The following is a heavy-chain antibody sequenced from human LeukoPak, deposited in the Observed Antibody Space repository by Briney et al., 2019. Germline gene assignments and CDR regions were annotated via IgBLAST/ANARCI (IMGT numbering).Heavy chain of an antibody. CDR2: VFYSGCT. CDR1: GGAIRTSDYY. D-gene: IGHD3-22*01. Sequence: SEPLSLPCTVSGGAIRTSDYYWGWSRPSPVKGLEWIANVFYSGCTYYNPTLRSRVTISADTSTNPFTLTLTSFTAADAAGYWCARLEAFPMTGSLPPTPSHFDLWGRGSLVTVSS. V-gene: IGHV4-39*01. J-gene: IGHJ2*01. CDR3: ARLEAFPMTGSLPPTPSHFDL.